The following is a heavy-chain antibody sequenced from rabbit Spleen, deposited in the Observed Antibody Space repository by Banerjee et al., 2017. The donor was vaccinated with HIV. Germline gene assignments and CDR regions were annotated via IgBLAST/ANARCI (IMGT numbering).Heavy chain of an antibody. Sequence: QSLQESGGGLVKPGGTLTLTCKASGFSLSNNYYMCWVRQAPGKGLEWIACIDTGSSGFTYYATWAKGRFTCSKTSSTTVTLQMTRLTAADTATYFCARDSSSSFSSYGMDLWGPGTLVTVS. CDR1: GFSLSNNYY. D-gene: IGHD1-1*01. CDR3: ARDSSSSFSSYGMDL. J-gene: IGHJ6*01. CDR2: IDTGSSGFT. V-gene: IGHV1S40*01.